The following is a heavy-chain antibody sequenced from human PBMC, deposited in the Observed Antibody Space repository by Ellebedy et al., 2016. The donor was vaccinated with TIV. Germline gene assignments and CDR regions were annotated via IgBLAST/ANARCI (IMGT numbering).Heavy chain of an antibody. D-gene: IGHD6-13*01. V-gene: IGHV4-59*08. J-gene: IGHJ1*01. CDR1: GGSISTYY. CDR3: ARHGSSWYGESDFQH. Sequence: SETLSLTCTVSGGSISTYYWSWIRQPPGKGLEWIGYIYYSGSTNYNPSLKSRVTISVDTSKNQFSLKLSSVTAADTAVYYCARHGSSWYGESDFQHWGQGTLVTVSS. CDR2: IYYSGST.